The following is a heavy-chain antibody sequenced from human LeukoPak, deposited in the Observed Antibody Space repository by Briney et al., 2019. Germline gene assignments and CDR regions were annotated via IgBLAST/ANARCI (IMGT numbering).Heavy chain of an antibody. D-gene: IGHD5-18*01. V-gene: IGHV1-2*02. CDR1: EYTFTGYY. J-gene: IGHJ1*01. CDR2: INPNSGAT. CDR3: ASGYRFGN. Sequence: ASAKVSCKASEYTFTGYYMHWVRQAPGQGLEWMGWINPNSGATDYAQNFQGRVTLTRDTSISTAYMELSRLRSDDTAVYYCASGYRFGNWGQGTLDTVSS.